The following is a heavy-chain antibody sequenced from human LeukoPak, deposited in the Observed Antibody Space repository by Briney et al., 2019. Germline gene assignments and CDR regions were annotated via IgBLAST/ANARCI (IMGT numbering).Heavy chain of an antibody. V-gene: IGHV4-30-4*01. CDR1: GGSISSGDYY. D-gene: IGHD4-11*01. Sequence: SQTLSLTCTVSGGSISSGDYYWSWIRQPPGKGLEWIGYIYYSGSTYYNPSFKSRVTISVDTSKNQFSLKLSSVTAADTAVYYCARLYYSNHVVLFDYWGQGTLVTVSS. CDR2: IYYSGST. CDR3: ARLYYSNHVVLFDY. J-gene: IGHJ4*02.